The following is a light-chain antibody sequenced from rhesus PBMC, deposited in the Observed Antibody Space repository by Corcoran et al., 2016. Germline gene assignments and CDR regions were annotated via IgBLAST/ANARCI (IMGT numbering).Light chain of an antibody. CDR2: YAS. J-gene: IGKJ1*01. Sequence: DIQMTQSPSSLSASVGDTVTITCRASQGISKNLAWYQQKPGKVPKLLIYYASTLQSGVPSRFSGSGSWTDFILTFRSLQPEDFATYYCPHGYAIFPTFGQGTKVEIK. CDR1: QGISKN. V-gene: IGKV1S15*01. CDR3: PHGYAIFPT.